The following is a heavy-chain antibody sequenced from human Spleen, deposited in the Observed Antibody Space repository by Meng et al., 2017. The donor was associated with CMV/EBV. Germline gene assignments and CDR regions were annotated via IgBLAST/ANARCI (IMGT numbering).Heavy chain of an antibody. CDR3: AKDITPPGSYSHYGMDV. Sequence: FTFDDYAMHWVRQAPGKGLEWVSLISWDGGSTYYADSVKGRFTISRDNSKNSLYLQMNSLRAEDTALYYCAKDITPPGSYSHYGMDVWGQGTMVTVSS. D-gene: IGHD1-26*01. V-gene: IGHV3-43D*03. J-gene: IGHJ6*02. CDR1: FTFDDYA. CDR2: ISWDGGST.